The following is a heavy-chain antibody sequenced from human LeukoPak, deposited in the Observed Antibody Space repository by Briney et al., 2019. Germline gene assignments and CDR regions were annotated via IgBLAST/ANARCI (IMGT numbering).Heavy chain of an antibody. CDR3: ARVVLVAAAGYFDY. D-gene: IGHD6-13*01. Sequence: GGSLSLSCAASGFTFSSYSMNWVRQAPGKGLEWVSSISSSSSYIYYADSVKGRFTISRDNAKNSLYLQMNSLRAEDTAVYYCARVVLVAAAGYFDYWGQGTLVTVSS. J-gene: IGHJ4*02. V-gene: IGHV3-21*01. CDR1: GFTFSSYS. CDR2: ISSSSSYI.